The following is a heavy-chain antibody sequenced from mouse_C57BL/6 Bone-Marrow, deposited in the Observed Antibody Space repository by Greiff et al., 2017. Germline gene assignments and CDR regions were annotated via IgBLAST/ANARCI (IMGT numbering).Heavy chain of an antibody. Sequence: EVKLVESGPGLVKPSQSLSLTCSVTGYSITSGYYWNWIRQFPGNKLEWMGYISYDGSNNYNPSLKNRISITRDTSKNQFFLKLNSVTTEDTATYYCARDLGYYYGSSYVDYAMDYWGQGTSVTVSS. V-gene: IGHV3-6*01. D-gene: IGHD1-1*01. J-gene: IGHJ4*01. CDR1: GYSITSGYY. CDR2: ISYDGSN. CDR3: ARDLGYYYGSSYVDYAMDY.